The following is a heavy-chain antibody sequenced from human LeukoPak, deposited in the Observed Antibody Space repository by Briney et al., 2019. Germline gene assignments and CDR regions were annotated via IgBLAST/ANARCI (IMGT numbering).Heavy chain of an antibody. CDR3: ARERGYDFWSGSRVLFDY. J-gene: IGHJ4*02. CDR2: ISGSGSTI. D-gene: IGHD3-3*01. CDR1: GFTFSDCY. Sequence: PGGSLRLSCAASGFTFSDCYMSWIRQAPGKGLEWVSYISGSGSTIYYADSVKGRFTISRDNAKNSLYLQMNSLRAEDTAVYYCARERGYDFWSGSRVLFDYWGQGTLVTVSS. V-gene: IGHV3-11*04.